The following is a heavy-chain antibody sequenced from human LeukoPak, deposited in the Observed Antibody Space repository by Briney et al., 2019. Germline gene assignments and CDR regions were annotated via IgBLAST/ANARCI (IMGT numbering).Heavy chain of an antibody. CDR1: GFTFSSYG. CDR2: VYTGGTT. Sequence: PGGSLRLSCAASGFTFSSYGMHWVRQAPGKGLEWVSTVYTGGTTYYADSVKGRFTISRDSSRNTLYLQMNSLRAEDTALYFCASGYGGNSGDAFDVWGQGTMVTVSS. CDR3: ASGYGGNSGDAFDV. V-gene: IGHV3-NL1*01. D-gene: IGHD4-23*01. J-gene: IGHJ3*01.